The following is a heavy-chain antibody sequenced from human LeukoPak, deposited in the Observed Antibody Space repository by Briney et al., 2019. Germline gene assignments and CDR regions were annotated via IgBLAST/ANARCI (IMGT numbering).Heavy chain of an antibody. J-gene: IGHJ4*02. CDR1: GDSISSRNW. Sequence: SETLSLTCAVSGDSISSRNWWSWVRQPPGKGLDWIGEISHGGSTKYNPSLKNRVTISKDNFKNEFSLRLNSVSAADTAVYFCTRSGGWWSLDYWGQGALVTVSS. V-gene: IGHV4-4*02. D-gene: IGHD2-8*02. CDR2: ISHGGST. CDR3: TRSGGWWSLDY.